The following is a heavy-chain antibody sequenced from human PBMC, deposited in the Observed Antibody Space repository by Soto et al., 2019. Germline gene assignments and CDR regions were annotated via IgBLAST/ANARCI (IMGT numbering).Heavy chain of an antibody. Sequence: PGESLKISCKGSGYTFTSEWIGWVRQMPGKGLEWMGIIFPGDSETRYSPSFQGQVTISADKSISTAYLQWSSLKAADTAMYYCAKQTAGLFDYWGQGTLVTVS. V-gene: IGHV5-51*01. CDR1: GYTFTSEW. D-gene: IGHD6-25*01. CDR2: IFPGDSET. CDR3: AKQTAGLFDY. J-gene: IGHJ4*02.